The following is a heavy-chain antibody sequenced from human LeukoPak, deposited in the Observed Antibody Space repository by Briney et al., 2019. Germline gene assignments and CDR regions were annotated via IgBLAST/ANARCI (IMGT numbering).Heavy chain of an antibody. D-gene: IGHD3/OR15-3a*01. J-gene: IGHJ4*02. CDR3: MRFGHDYPH. CDR1: GFTFSSYA. Sequence: GGSLRLSCAASGFTFSSYAMHWVRQAPGQGLEWMGWIKANNGDTNYARKFQGRVTMTRDTSISTVYMELSSLTSDDTAVYYCMRFGHDYPHWGRGTMVTVSS. V-gene: IGHV1-2*02. CDR2: IKANNGDT.